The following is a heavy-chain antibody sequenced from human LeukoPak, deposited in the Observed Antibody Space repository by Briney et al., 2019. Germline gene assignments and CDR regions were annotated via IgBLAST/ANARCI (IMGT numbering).Heavy chain of an antibody. D-gene: IGHD2-2*01. CDR1: GLTLSTYA. V-gene: IGHV3-64*02. CDR2: ISTNGDST. CDR3: ARWGSTSCYDY. Sequence: GGSLRLSCAASGLTLSTYAMHWVRQAPGKGLEYVSAISTNGDSTYYADSVKGRFTISRDNSKNTLFLQMGSLRADDMAVYYCARWGSTSCYDYWGQGTLVTVSS. J-gene: IGHJ4*02.